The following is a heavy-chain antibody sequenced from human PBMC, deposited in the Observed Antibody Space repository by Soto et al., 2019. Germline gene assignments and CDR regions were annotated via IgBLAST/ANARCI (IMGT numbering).Heavy chain of an antibody. V-gene: IGHV1-69*13. CDR3: ARDIGSIRDIVHARGDYYGMDV. D-gene: IGHD5-12*01. CDR2: IIPIFGTA. J-gene: IGHJ6*02. Sequence: ASVKVSCKASGGTFSSYAISWVRQAPGQGLEWMGGIIPIFGTANYAQKFQGRVTITADESTSTAYMELSSLRSEDTAVYYCARDIGSIRDIVHARGDYYGMDVWGQGNTVTVSS. CDR1: GGTFSSYA.